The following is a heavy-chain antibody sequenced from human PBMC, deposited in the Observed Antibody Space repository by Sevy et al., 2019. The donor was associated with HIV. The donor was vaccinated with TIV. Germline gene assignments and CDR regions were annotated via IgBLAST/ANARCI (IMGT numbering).Heavy chain of an antibody. V-gene: IGHV3-7*03. Sequence: GGSLRLSCAASGFTFSIHWMSWVRQAPGKGLEWVANIKEDGSEKYYVDSVKGRFTISRDNAKNSLFLQMNSLRAEDTAVYYCAKDVYWGQGTLVTVSS. CDR1: GFTFSIHW. CDR3: AKDVY. CDR2: IKEDGSEK. J-gene: IGHJ4*02.